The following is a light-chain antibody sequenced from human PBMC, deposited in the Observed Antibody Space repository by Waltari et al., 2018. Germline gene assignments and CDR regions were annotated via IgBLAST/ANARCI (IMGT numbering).Light chain of an antibody. CDR3: QQSYNTPPMYT. CDR2: SVS. CDR1: QKIYTY. V-gene: IGKV1-39*01. Sequence: DIQMTQSPSSLSASVGDRVTITGRASQKIYTYLNWYQQKAGKAPNLLISSVSTLQSGVPSRFSGSGSGTEFTLTISSLQPEDFATYFCQQSYNTPPMYTFGQGTKLELK. J-gene: IGKJ2*01.